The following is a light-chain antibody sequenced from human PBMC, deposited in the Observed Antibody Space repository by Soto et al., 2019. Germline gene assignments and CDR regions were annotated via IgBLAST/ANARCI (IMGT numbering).Light chain of an antibody. CDR1: QSVSSH. CDR3: QQYDGSPRT. V-gene: IGKV3D-15*01. Sequence: EIVLTQSPATLSLSPGERATLSCRASQSVSSHLALYQQTPGQAPRLLIYDASTRATGVPVRFSVSASGTDFTLTSGRLEAEYVAYYYWQQYDGSPRTFGQGTRLEIK. J-gene: IGKJ5*01. CDR2: DAS.